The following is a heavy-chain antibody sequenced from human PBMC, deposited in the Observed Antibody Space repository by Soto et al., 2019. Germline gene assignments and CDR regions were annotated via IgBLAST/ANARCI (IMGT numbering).Heavy chain of an antibody. J-gene: IGHJ6*03. CDR1: GYTLTELS. CDR3: ATFDRVTYYYGSGSLPQSNYYYYYMYV. D-gene: IGHD3-10*01. Sequence: ASVKVSCKVSGYTLTELSMHWVRQAPGKGLEWMGGFDPEDGETIYAQKFQGRVTMTEDTSTDTAYMELSSLRSEDTAVYYCATFDRVTYYYGSGSLPQSNYYYYYMYVWGKRTTVTVSS. V-gene: IGHV1-24*01. CDR2: FDPEDGET.